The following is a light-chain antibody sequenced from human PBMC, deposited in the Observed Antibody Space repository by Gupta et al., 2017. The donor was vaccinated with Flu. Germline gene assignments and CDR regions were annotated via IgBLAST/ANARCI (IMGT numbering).Light chain of an antibody. CDR3: QQSYSSLLLS. Sequence: DIQMTQSPSSLAASVGDRVTITCRASQNIDYCLHWYQQEPGKAPKLLIYAASSLQRGVPSRFSGRGSGTDFSLTIDSRQPEDFATYYCQQSYSSLLLSFGPGTRLDIK. J-gene: IGKJ3*01. CDR1: QNIDYC. CDR2: AAS. V-gene: IGKV1-39*01.